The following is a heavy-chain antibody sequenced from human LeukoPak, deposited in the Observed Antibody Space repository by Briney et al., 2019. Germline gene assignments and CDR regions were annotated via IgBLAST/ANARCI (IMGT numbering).Heavy chain of an antibody. CDR2: LRSDGNSK. CDR1: GFTFSSYG. J-gene: IGHJ4*02. V-gene: IGHV3-30*02. CDR3: AKGDCSGDNCYGTDY. D-gene: IGHD2-15*01. Sequence: GGSLSLSCAASGFTFSSYGMNWVRQAPGKGLEWVAFLRSDGNSKYYVPSVKGRFTISRDNSKNTLYLQMNSLRPEDTAIYYCAKGDCSGDNCYGTDYWGQGTLVTVSS.